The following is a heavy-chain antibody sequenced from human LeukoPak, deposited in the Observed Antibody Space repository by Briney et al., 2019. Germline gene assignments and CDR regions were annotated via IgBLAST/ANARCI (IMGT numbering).Heavy chain of an antibody. CDR2: ISYDASNK. CDR3: TRDPLSSSQRGHFDY. J-gene: IGHJ4*02. Sequence: GGSLRLSCAASGFTFSSYAMHWVRQAPGKGLEWLAVISYDASNKYYADSVKGRFTISRDNSKNTLYLQMNSLRTDDTAVYYCTRDPLSSSQRGHFDYWGQGTLVTVSS. D-gene: IGHD6-13*01. V-gene: IGHV3-30-3*01. CDR1: GFTFSSYA.